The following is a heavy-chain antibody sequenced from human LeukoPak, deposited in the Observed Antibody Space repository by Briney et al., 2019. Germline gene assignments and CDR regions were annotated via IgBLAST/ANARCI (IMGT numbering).Heavy chain of an antibody. D-gene: IGHD3-16*01. Sequence: ASVKVSCKASGYTFTIYDINLVRQATGQGLEWMGWMNPSSGNTGYAQKFQGRVTMTRNTSISTAYMELSSLRSEDTAVYYCAKIVGFRYDYKTRPPKYYYYYMDVLGKGTTVTVSS. CDR3: AKIVGFRYDYKTRPPKYYYYYMDV. V-gene: IGHV1-8*01. CDR1: GYTFTIYD. J-gene: IGHJ6*03. CDR2: MNPSSGNT.